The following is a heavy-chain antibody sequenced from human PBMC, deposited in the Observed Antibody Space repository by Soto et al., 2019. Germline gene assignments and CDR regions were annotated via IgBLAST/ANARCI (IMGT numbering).Heavy chain of an antibody. Sequence: QITLKESGPTLVKPTQTLTLTCTFSGFSLSTSGVGVGWIRQPPGKALEWLALIYWDDDKRYSPSLKSRLTIAKXXSKHQVVLTMTNMDPVDTATYYCAHSQQWLDAFDIWGQGTMVTVSS. D-gene: IGHD6-19*01. CDR2: IYWDDDK. CDR3: AHSQQWLDAFDI. J-gene: IGHJ3*02. V-gene: IGHV2-5*02. CDR1: GFSLSTSGVG.